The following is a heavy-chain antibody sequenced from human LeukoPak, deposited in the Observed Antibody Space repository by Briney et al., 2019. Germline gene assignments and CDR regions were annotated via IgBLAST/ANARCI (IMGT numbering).Heavy chain of an antibody. V-gene: IGHV1-8*01. CDR1: GYTFTSYD. CDR3: ARYYYGSGSDDYYYGMDV. CDR2: MNPNSGNT. D-gene: IGHD3-10*01. Sequence: ASVTVSCTASGYTFTSYDINWVRQATGQGLEWMGWMNPNSGNTGYAQKFQGRVTMTRNTSISTAYMELSSLRSEDTAVYHCARYYYGSGSDDYYYGMDVWGQGTTVTVSS. J-gene: IGHJ6*02.